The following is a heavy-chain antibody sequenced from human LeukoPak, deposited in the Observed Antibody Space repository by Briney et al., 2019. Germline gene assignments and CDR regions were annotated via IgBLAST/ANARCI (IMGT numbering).Heavy chain of an antibody. D-gene: IGHD3-10*01. Sequence: PSETLSLTCTVSGGSISSSTYYWGWIRQPPGKGLGWIGSIYYSGSTYYNPSLKSRVTISVDTSKNQFSLKLSSVTAADTAVYYCARLWFGNRFDPWGQGTLVTVSS. CDR3: ARLWFGNRFDP. V-gene: IGHV4-39*01. J-gene: IGHJ5*02. CDR1: GGSISSSTYY. CDR2: IYYSGST.